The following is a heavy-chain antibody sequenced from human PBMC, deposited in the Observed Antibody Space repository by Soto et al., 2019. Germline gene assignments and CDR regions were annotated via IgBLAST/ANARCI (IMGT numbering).Heavy chain of an antibody. Sequence: LRLSCAASGFTFSSYDMHWVRQAPGKGLEWVAVISYDGSNKYYVDSVKGRFTISRDNSKNTLYLQMNSLRAEDTAVYYCAKDENYYDSSGHWWIFDYWGQGTLVTVSS. V-gene: IGHV3-30*18. J-gene: IGHJ4*02. CDR2: ISYDGSNK. CDR3: AKDENYYDSSGHWWIFDY. CDR1: GFTFSSYD. D-gene: IGHD3-22*01.